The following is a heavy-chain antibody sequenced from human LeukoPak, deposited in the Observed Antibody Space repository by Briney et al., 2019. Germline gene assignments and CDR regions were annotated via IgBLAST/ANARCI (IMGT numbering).Heavy chain of an antibody. V-gene: IGHV3-53*01. CDR2: IYSGGST. CDR3: AREGVEYCSGGSCVENYCFDY. D-gene: IGHD2-15*01. CDR1: GFTVSSNY. J-gene: IGHJ4*02. Sequence: PGGSLRLSCAASGFTVSSNYMSWVRQAPGKGLEWVSVIYSGGSTYYADSVKGRFTISRDNSKNTLYLQMNSLRAEDTAVYYCAREGVEYCSGGSCVENYCFDYWGQGTLVTVSS.